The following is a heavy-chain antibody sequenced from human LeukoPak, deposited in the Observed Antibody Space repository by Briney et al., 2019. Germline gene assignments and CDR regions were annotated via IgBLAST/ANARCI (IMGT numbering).Heavy chain of an antibody. CDR3: ARMGHGRNDAFDI. Sequence: SETLSLTCTVSGGSISSYYWSWIRQPPGKGLEWIGYIYYSGSTNYNPSLKSRVAISVDTSKNQFSLKLSSVTAADTAVYYCARMGHGRNDAFDIWGQGTMVTVSS. J-gene: IGHJ3*02. D-gene: IGHD3-16*01. CDR1: GGSISSYY. V-gene: IGHV4-59*01. CDR2: IYYSGST.